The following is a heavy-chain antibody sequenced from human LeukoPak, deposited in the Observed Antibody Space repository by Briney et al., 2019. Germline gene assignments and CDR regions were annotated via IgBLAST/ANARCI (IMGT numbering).Heavy chain of an antibody. J-gene: IGHJ4*02. Sequence: PGGSLRLSCAASGFTFSSYELNWVCQAPGKGLEWVSYISTSGSTIKYADSVKGRFTISRDNAKNSLYLQMNSLRAEDTAVYYCARNGLAAAGYFDYWGQGTLVTVSS. CDR2: ISTSGSTI. CDR1: GFTFSSYE. CDR3: ARNGLAAAGYFDY. V-gene: IGHV3-48*03. D-gene: IGHD6-13*01.